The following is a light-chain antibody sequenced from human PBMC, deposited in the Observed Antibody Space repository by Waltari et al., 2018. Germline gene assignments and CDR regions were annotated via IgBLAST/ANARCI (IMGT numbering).Light chain of an antibody. CDR2: TDS. CDR3: AAWDGILEGWA. V-gene: IGLV1-44*01. CDR1: SSNLGPSP. Sequence: QSLLTQPPSTSGSPGRPAVRSCSGSSSNLGPSPVNWYQHVPGTAPRLLFYTDSHRPSGVPDRFSASKSGTSASLTVSGLQFDDEADYYCAAWDGILEGWAFGGGTKVTVL. J-gene: IGLJ3*02.